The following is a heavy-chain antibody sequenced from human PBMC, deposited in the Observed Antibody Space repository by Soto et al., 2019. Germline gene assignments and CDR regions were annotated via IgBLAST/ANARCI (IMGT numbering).Heavy chain of an antibody. Sequence: PGESLKISCKGSGYSFTSYWISWVRQMPGKGLEWMGRIDPSDSYTNYSPSFQGHVTISADKSISTAYLQWSSLKASDTAMYYCARHLVPAFNREGAFDIWGQGTMVTVSS. CDR3: ARHLVPAFNREGAFDI. D-gene: IGHD2-2*01. J-gene: IGHJ3*02. V-gene: IGHV5-10-1*01. CDR2: IDPSDSYT. CDR1: GYSFTSYW.